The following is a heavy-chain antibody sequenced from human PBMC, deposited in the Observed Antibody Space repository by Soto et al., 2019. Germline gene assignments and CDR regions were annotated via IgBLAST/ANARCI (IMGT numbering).Heavy chain of an antibody. J-gene: IGHJ5*02. CDR2: ISADSGDT. V-gene: IGHV1-18*01. CDR1: GYIFSSYG. Sequence: QVHLEQSGAEVKNPGSSVKVSCTASGYIFSSYGITWVRQAPGQGLEWMGWISADSGDTNYAQKFQGRVTLTTDTSASTAYMELRTLISDDTAVYYCARGPSFIDTTGPWFDPWGQGTLVTVSS. D-gene: IGHD3-16*02. CDR3: ARGPSFIDTTGPWFDP.